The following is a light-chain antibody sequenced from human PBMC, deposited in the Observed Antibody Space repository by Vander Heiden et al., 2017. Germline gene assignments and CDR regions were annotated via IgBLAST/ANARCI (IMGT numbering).Light chain of an antibody. J-gene: IGLJ1*01. CDR2: KDS. V-gene: IGLV3-25*03. CDR1: ALPNQY. CDR3: QSADSSGTYCV. Sequence: SYELTQPPSVSVSPGQTATITCSGDALPNQYAYWYQQKPGPAPVLLIYKDSERPSGIPERFSGSSSGTTATLTISGVQAEDEADYYCQSADSSGTYCVFGTGTKVTVL.